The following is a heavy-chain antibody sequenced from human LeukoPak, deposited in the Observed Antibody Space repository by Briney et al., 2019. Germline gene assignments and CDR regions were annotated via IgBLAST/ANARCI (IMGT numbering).Heavy chain of an antibody. CDR2: TYYRSKWYN. D-gene: IGHD2-21*01. CDR1: GDSVSSNSAS. V-gene: IGHV6-1*01. CDR3: ARGFPRYFDL. J-gene: IGHJ2*01. Sequence: SQTLSLTCAISGDSVSSNSASRNWIRQSPSIGLEWLGRTYYRSKWYNDYAVSVKSRINISPDTSKNQFSLQLNSVTPEDTAVYYCARGFPRYFDLWGRGTLVTVSS.